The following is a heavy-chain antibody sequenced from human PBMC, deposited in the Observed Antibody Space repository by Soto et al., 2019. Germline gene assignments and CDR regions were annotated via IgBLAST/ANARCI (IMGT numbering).Heavy chain of an antibody. CDR1: GGTFSSYT. Sequence: GASVKVSCKASGGTFSSYTISWVRQAPGQGLEWMGRIIPILGIANYAQKFRGRVTITADKSTSTAYMELSSLRSEDTAVYYCAREVVAADDAFDIWGQGTMVTVS. V-gene: IGHV1-69*04. J-gene: IGHJ3*02. D-gene: IGHD2-15*01. CDR3: AREVVAADDAFDI. CDR2: IIPILGIA.